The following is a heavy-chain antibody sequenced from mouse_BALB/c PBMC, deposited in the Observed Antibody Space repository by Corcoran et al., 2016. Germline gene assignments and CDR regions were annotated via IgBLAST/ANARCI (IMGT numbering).Heavy chain of an antibody. CDR2: ILPGSGST. J-gene: IGHJ2*01. Sequence: QVQLQQSGAELMKPGASVKISCKATGYTFSSYWIEWVKQRPGHGLEWIGEILPGSGSTNYNEKFKGKATFTADTSSNTAYMQLSSLTSEDSAVYYCARGGGNYYFDYWGQGTTLTVSS. V-gene: IGHV1-9*01. CDR1: GYTFSSYW. CDR3: ARGGGNYYFDY. D-gene: IGHD2-1*01.